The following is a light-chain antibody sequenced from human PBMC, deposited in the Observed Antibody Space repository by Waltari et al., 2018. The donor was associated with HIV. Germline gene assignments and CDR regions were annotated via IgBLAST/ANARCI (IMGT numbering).Light chain of an antibody. Sequence: QSALTQPASVSGSPGQSLTISCTGTSSDVGGYHYVSWYQQHPVKAPKLMIYDVSNRPSGVSNRFSGSKSGNTASLTISGLQAEDEADYYCSSYTSSSTLVVFGGGTKLTVL. J-gene: IGLJ2*01. CDR2: DVS. CDR3: SSYTSSSTLVV. CDR1: SSDVGGYHY. V-gene: IGLV2-14*03.